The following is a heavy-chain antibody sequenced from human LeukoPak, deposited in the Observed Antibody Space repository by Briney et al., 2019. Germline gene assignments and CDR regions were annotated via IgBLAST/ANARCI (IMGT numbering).Heavy chain of an antibody. J-gene: IGHJ6*02. D-gene: IGHD6-19*01. CDR2: IIPILGIA. V-gene: IGHV1-69*04. CDR3: AREGPFANSGQWLSMYYYGMDV. Sequence: SVKVSCKASGGTFSSYAISWVRQAPGQGLEWMGRIIPILGIANYAQKFQGRVTITADKSTSTAYMELSSLRSDDTAVYYCAREGPFANSGQWLSMYYYGMDVWGQGTTVTVSS. CDR1: GGTFSSYA.